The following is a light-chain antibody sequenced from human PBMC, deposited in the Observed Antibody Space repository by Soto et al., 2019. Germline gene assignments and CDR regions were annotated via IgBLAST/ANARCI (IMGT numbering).Light chain of an antibody. CDR3: SSYTGAYTLV. CDR2: EVS. J-gene: IGLJ1*01. Sequence: CVLAQPASVSGSPGQSIAISCTGTSSDVGAYNYVSWYQQHPGKAPKLIVHEVSDRPSGVSDRFSGSKSGNTASLTISGLQAEDEADYYCSSYTGAYTLVFGTGTKVTVL. CDR1: SSDVGAYNY. V-gene: IGLV2-14*01.